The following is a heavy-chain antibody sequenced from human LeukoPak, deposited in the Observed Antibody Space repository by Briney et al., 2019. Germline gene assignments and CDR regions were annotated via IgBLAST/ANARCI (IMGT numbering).Heavy chain of an antibody. V-gene: IGHV3-48*03. D-gene: IGHD3-9*01. CDR2: ISSSGSTI. J-gene: IGHJ3*02. CDR3: AREGYDILTGDAFDI. Sequence: GGSLRLSCAASGFTFSSYEMNWVRQAPGKGLEWVSYISSSGSTIYYADSVKGRFTISRDNAKNSLYLQMNSLRAEDTAVYYCAREGYDILTGDAFDIWGQGTMVTVSS. CDR1: GFTFSSYE.